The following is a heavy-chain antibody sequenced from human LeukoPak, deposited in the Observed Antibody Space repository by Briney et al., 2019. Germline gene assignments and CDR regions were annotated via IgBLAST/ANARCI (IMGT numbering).Heavy chain of an antibody. CDR2: INPSGGST. CDR1: GYTFTSYY. D-gene: IGHD6-13*01. V-gene: IGHV1-46*01. CDR3: ARGGPIAAAGTHYYYGMDV. J-gene: IGHJ6*02. Sequence: GASVKVSCKASGYTFTSYYMHWVRQAPGQGLEWMGIINPSGGSTSYAQKFQGRVTMTRDTSTSTVYMELSSLRSEDTAVYYCARGGPIAAAGTHYYYGMDVWGQGTTVTVSS.